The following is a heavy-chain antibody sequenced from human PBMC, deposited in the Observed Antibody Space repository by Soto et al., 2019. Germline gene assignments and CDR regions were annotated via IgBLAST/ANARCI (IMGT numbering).Heavy chain of an antibody. V-gene: IGHV2-5*02. CDR3: TPRRAVLRYFHWLPHYSCDS. CDR2: IYWDDDK. Sequence: QITLKESGPTLVKPTQTLTLTCTFSGFSLSTSGVGVGWIRQPPGKALEWLALIYWDDDKRYSPSLKSRLTTTKNTSKNQVGLTMTHMDPVDTATYSCTPRRAVLRYFHWLPHYSCDSCVQGTLVTVSS. CDR1: GFSLSTSGVG. D-gene: IGHD3-9*01. J-gene: IGHJ4*02.